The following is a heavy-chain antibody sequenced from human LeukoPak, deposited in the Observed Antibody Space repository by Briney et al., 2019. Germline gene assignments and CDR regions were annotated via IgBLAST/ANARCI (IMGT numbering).Heavy chain of an antibody. D-gene: IGHD2-8*01. CDR2: ISGSGGST. J-gene: IGHJ6*02. CDR3: AQTRMSYYYYGMDV. Sequence: GGSLRLSCAASGFTFSSYAMTWVRQAPGKGLEWVSAISGSGGSTYYADSVKGRFTISRDNSKNMLYLQMNSLRAEDTAVYYCAQTRMSYYYYGMDVWGQGPTVTVSS. CDR1: GFTFSSYA. V-gene: IGHV3-23*01.